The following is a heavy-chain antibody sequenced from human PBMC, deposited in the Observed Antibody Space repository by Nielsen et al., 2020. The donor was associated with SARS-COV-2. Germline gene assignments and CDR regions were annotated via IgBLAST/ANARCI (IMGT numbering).Heavy chain of an antibody. CDR3: VKGTLYYYDSSGYSYNQNFDY. CDR2: IYSGGST. Sequence: WIRQPPGKGLEWVSVIYSGGSTYYADSVKGRFTISRDNSKNTLYLQMSSLRAEDTAVYYCVKGTLYYYDSSGYSYNQNFDYWGQGTLVTVSS. V-gene: IGHV3-66*01. J-gene: IGHJ4*02. D-gene: IGHD3-22*01.